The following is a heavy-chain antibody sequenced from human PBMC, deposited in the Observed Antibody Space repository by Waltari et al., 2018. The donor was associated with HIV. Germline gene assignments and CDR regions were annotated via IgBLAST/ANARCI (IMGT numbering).Heavy chain of an antibody. V-gene: IGHV4-39*01. J-gene: IGHJ4*02. Sequence: QLQLQESGPGLVKPSETLSLTCTVSGGSISSSSYYCGWTRHPPGKGLEWIGGIYYSGSTYYNPSLKSRVTISVDTSKNQFSLKLSSVTAADTAVYYCASHNSSSWGFDYWGQGTLVTVSS. CDR3: ASHNSSSWGFDY. D-gene: IGHD6-6*01. CDR1: GGSISSSSYY. CDR2: IYYSGST.